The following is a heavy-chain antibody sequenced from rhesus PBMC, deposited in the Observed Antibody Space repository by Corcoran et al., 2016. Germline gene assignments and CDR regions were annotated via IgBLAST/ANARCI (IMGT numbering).Heavy chain of an antibody. D-gene: IGHD6-13*01. CDR2: ISYTVGST. J-gene: IGHJ4*01. CDR3: AREGSSWSGGLDY. V-gene: IGHV3S18*01. Sequence: EVQLVESGGGLAKPGGSLRLSCAASGFSFSDYYMYWVRQAPGKGLDWVWGISYTVGSTYYADSVKGRFIISRENAKNTLYLQMDSLRAEDTAVYYCAREGSSWSGGLDYWGQGVLVTVSS. CDR1: GFSFSDYY.